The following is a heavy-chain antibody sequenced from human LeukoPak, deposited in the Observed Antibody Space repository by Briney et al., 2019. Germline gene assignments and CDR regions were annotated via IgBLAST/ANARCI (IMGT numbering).Heavy chain of an antibody. CDR3: AREPITMIGRYMDV. J-gene: IGHJ6*03. V-gene: IGHV4-59*01. CDR2: IYYSGST. Sequence: SETLSLTCTVSGGSISSYYWSWLRQPPGKGLEWVGYIYYSGSTNYNPSLKSRVTISVDTSKNQFSLKLSSVTAADTAVYYCAREPITMIGRYMDVWGKGTTVTISS. D-gene: IGHD3-22*01. CDR1: GGSISSYY.